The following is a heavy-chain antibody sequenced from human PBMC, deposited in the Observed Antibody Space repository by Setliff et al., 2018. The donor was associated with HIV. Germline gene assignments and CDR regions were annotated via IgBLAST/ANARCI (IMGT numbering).Heavy chain of an antibody. V-gene: IGHV1-69*06. CDR1: GGTFSSYA. CDR2: IIPIFGTA. J-gene: IGHJ4*02. D-gene: IGHD6-13*01. Sequence: SVKVSCKASGGTFSSYAISWVRQAPGQGLEWMGRIIPIFGTANYAQKFQGRVTITADKSTSTAYMELSSLRSEDTALYYCAREGVATADEEWFYFDQWGQGTLVTVPQ. CDR3: AREGVATADEEWFYFDQ.